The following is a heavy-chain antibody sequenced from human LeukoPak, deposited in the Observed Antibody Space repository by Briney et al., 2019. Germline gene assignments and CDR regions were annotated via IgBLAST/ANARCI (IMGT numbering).Heavy chain of an antibody. D-gene: IGHD4/OR15-4a*01. CDR3: ANEVRPNDY. CDR1: GFTFNSHA. V-gene: IGHV3-23*01. J-gene: IGHJ4*02. Sequence: PGGSLRLSCAVSGFTFNSHAMCWVRQALGEGLEWVSSIDISGGSTYYADSVKGRFTISRDNSKNTLYLQMNSLRGEDTALYFCANEVRPNDYWGQGTLVTVSS. CDR2: IDISGGST.